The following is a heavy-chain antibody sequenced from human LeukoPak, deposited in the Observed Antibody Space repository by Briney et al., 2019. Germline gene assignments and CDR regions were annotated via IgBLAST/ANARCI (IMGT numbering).Heavy chain of an antibody. CDR3: AKGEGSNWYDYCGMDV. J-gene: IGHJ6*02. D-gene: IGHD6-13*01. Sequence: GGSLRLSCAASGFTFSFYGMNWVRQAPGKGLEWVSAISGSGGGRFYADSVKGQFTISRDNSRNTLYLQVNSLRAEDTAVYYCAKGEGSNWYDYCGMDVWGQGTTVTVSS. CDR1: GFTFSFYG. V-gene: IGHV3-23*01. CDR2: ISGSGGGR.